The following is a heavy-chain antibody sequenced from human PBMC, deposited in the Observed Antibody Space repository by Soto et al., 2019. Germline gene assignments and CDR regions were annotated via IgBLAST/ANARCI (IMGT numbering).Heavy chain of an antibody. J-gene: IGHJ3*02. CDR1: GFTFNYYW. Sequence: EVQLVESGGGLVQPGGSLRISCAASGFTFNYYWMTWVRQAPGKGLEWVANIKHDGSEQNYVDSVKGRFTISRDNAKNSVYLHIDSVIAHGTARYYGARENRYCTGGAWYSGDAFDMWGRGTMVTVSS. V-gene: IGHV3-7*01. CDR3: ARENRYCTGGAWYSGDAFDM. D-gene: IGHD2-8*02. CDR2: IKHDGSEQ.